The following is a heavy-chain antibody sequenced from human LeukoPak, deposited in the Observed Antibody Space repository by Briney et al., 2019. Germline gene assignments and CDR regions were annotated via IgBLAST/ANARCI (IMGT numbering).Heavy chain of an antibody. CDR3: AKDLPDSGRYAFDI. CDR2: IWYDGSNK. V-gene: IGHV3-33*06. J-gene: IGHJ3*02. CDR1: GFTFSSYG. Sequence: GRSLRLSCAASGFTFSSYGMHWVRQAPGKGLEWVAVIWYDGSNKYYADSVKGRFTISRDNSKNTLYLQMNSLRAEDTAVYYCAKDLPDSGRYAFDIWGQGTIVTVSS. D-gene: IGHD1-26*01.